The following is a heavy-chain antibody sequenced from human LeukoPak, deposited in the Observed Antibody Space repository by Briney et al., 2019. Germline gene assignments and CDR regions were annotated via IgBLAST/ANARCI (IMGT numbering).Heavy chain of an antibody. J-gene: IGHJ5*02. CDR3: ARDRGARVVYWLDP. Sequence: GGSLRLSCAASAFTFSSYAMHWVRQAPGKGLEWVAVISYDGRNKYYADSVKGRFTISRDNSKNTLYLQINSLRVEDTAVYYCARDRGARVVYWLDPWGQGTMVTDSS. D-gene: IGHD3-10*01. V-gene: IGHV3-30-3*01. CDR1: AFTFSSYA. CDR2: ISYDGRNK.